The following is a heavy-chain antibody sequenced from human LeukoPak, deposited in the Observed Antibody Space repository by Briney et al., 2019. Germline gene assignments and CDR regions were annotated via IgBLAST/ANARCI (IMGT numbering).Heavy chain of an antibody. Sequence: PSETLSLTCGVSGGSFSGYLWSWIRQSPGRGLEWIGEVSFPGTSNYSPSLKGRATISVGTSNTQFSLKLTSVTAADTAVYYCARSRGNYCSGGSCYPLEQWGQGILVIVSS. J-gene: IGHJ4*02. CDR1: GGSFSGYL. CDR2: VSFPGTS. D-gene: IGHD2-15*01. CDR3: ARSRGNYCSGGSCYPLEQ. V-gene: IGHV4-34*01.